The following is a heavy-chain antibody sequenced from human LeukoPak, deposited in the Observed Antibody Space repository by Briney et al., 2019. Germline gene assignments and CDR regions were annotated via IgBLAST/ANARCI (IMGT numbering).Heavy chain of an antibody. Sequence: GGSLRLSCAASGFTFSSCGMHWVRQAPRKGLEWVAVISYDGSNKYYADSVKGRFTISRDNSKNTLFLETNSLRAEDTAVYYCAKALTSGWYLDAFNIWGQGTMVTVSS. D-gene: IGHD6-19*01. CDR1: GFTFSSCG. CDR3: AKALTSGWYLDAFNI. CDR2: ISYDGSNK. V-gene: IGHV3-30*18. J-gene: IGHJ3*02.